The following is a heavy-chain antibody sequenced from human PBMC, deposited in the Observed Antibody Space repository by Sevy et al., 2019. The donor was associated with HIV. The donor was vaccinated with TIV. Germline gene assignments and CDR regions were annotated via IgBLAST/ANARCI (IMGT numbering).Heavy chain of an antibody. CDR2: MNPNSGNT. D-gene: IGHD2-2*01. J-gene: IGHJ3*02. CDR1: GYTFTSYD. CDR3: ARGGRYCSSTSCYGEAFDI. Sequence: ASLKVSCKASGYTFTSYDINWVRQATGQGLEWMGWMNPNSGNTGYAQKFQGRVTMTRNTSISTAYMELSSLRSEDTAVYYCARGGRYCSSTSCYGEAFDIWGQGTMVTVSS. V-gene: IGHV1-8*01.